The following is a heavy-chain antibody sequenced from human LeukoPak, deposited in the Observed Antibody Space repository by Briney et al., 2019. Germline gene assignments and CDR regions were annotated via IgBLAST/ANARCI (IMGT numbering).Heavy chain of an antibody. CDR3: ATDLRCTNGVCYPVGVY. CDR1: GYTLTELS. CDR2: FDPEDGET. V-gene: IGHV1-24*01. J-gene: IGHJ4*02. D-gene: IGHD2-8*01. Sequence: ASVKVSCKVSGYTLTELSMHWVRQAPGKGLEWMGGFDPEDGETIYAQKFQGRVTMTEETSTDTAYMELSSLRSEDTAVYYCATDLRCTNGVCYPVGVYWGQGTLVTVSS.